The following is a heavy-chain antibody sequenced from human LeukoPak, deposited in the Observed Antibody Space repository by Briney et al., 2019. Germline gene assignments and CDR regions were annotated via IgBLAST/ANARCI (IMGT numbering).Heavy chain of an antibody. V-gene: IGHV4-30-2*01. D-gene: IGHD5-18*01. CDR3: ARVYSYGSYYMDV. CDR2: IYHSGST. CDR1: GGSISSGGYY. Sequence: SETLSLTCTVSGGSISSGGYYWSWIRQPPGKGLEWIGYIYHSGSTYYNPSLKSRVTISVDRSKNQFSLKLSSVTAADTAVYYCARVYSYGSYYMDVWGKGTTVTVSS. J-gene: IGHJ6*03.